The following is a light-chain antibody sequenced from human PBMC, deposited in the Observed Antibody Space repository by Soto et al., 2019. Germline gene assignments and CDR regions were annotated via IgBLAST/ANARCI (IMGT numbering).Light chain of an antibody. V-gene: IGLV2-14*01. CDR2: DVS. CDR3: SSYTSSSTLDKV. J-gene: IGLJ2*01. Sequence: QSVLTQPASVSGSPGQSITISCTGTSSDVGGYNYVSWYQQHPGKAPKLMIYDVSNRPSGVSNRFSGSKSGNTASLTISGLQAEHEADYYCSSYTSSSTLDKVFGGGTKVTVL. CDR1: SSDVGGYNY.